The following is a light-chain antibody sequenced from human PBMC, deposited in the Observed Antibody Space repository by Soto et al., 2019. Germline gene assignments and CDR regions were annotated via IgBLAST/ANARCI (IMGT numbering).Light chain of an antibody. Sequence: QSVLTQPPSVSGAPGQRVTFSCTGNNSNIGGGYDVHWYQQLPGTAPKLLIYGNNNRPSGVPDRFSGSKSYASASLAITGLQSEDEADYYCHSYDSRLSGSVFGGGTKVTVL. J-gene: IGLJ2*01. CDR2: GNN. CDR1: NSNIGGGYD. CDR3: HSYDSRLSGSV. V-gene: IGLV1-40*01.